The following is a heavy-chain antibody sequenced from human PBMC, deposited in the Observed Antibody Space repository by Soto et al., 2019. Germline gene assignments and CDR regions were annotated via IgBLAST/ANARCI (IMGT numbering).Heavy chain of an antibody. V-gene: IGHV1-18*01. CDR2: ISAHNGNT. CDR3: ARGRYGDY. J-gene: IGHJ4*02. D-gene: IGHD1-1*01. Sequence: QVHLVQSGAEVKKPGASVTVSCKGSGYTFTSYGITWVRQAPGQGLEWMGGISAHNGNTNYAQKLQGRVTVTRDTPTSTAYMALRCLSSDVAAVYYCARGRYGDYWGQGALVTVSS. CDR1: GYTFTSYG.